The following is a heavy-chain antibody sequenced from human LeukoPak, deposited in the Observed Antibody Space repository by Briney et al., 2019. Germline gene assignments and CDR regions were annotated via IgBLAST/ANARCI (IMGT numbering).Heavy chain of an antibody. D-gene: IGHD3-3*01. Sequence: PGGSLRLSCAASGFTFSSYWMHWVRHAPGKGLVWVSRINSDGSSTNYADSVKGRFTISRDNAKNTLYLQMNSLRAEDTAVYYCASQSLGRYYDFCSARLAPDGGDYWGQGTLVTVSS. CDR2: INSDGSST. J-gene: IGHJ4*02. V-gene: IGHV3-74*01. CDR3: ASQSLGRYYDFCSARLAPDGGDY. CDR1: GFTFSSYW.